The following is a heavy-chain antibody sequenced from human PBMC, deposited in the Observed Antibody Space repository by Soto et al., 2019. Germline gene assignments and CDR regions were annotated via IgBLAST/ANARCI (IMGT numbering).Heavy chain of an antibody. J-gene: IGHJ3*02. V-gene: IGHV4-31*03. CDR2: IYYSGST. D-gene: IGHD1-1*01. CDR1: GGSISSGGYY. CDR3: ATLQLRLNAFDI. Sequence: QVQLQESGPGLVKPSQTLSLTCTVSGGSISSGGYYWSWIRQHPGKGLEWIGYIYYSGSTYYNPSLKSRVTISVDTSKNQFSLKLSSVTVADTAVYYCATLQLRLNAFDIWGQGTMVTVSS.